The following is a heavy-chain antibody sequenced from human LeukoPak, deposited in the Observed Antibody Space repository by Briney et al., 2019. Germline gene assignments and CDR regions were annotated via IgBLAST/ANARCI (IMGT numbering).Heavy chain of an antibody. CDR2: IKQDGSEK. D-gene: IGHD2-21*01. CDR1: GFTFSSYW. J-gene: IGHJ4*02. CDR3: ARYSGPIDY. V-gene: IGHV3-7*01. Sequence: GGSLRLSCAASGFTFSSYWMSWVRQAPGQGLEWVANIKQDGSEKYYLDTVKGRFTISRDNAKNSLWLQMNSLRAEDTAVYYCARYSGPIDYWGQGTLVTVAS.